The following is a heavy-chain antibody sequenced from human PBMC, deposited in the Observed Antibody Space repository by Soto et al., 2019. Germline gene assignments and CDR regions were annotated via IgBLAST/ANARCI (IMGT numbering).Heavy chain of an antibody. CDR1: GGSISSSNW. Sequence: PSETLSLTCAVSGGSISSSNWWSWVRQPPGKGLEWIGEIYHSGSTNYNPSLKSRVTISVDKSKNQFSLKLSSVTAADTAVYYCARLYYYDSSGYYSDYWGQGTQVT. CDR3: ARLYYYDSSGYYSDY. CDR2: IYHSGST. V-gene: IGHV4-4*02. J-gene: IGHJ4*02. D-gene: IGHD3-22*01.